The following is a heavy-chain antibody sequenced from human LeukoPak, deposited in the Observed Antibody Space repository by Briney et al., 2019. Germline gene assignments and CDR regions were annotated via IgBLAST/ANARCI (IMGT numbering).Heavy chain of an antibody. CDR2: IYYSGST. V-gene: IGHV4-34*01. CDR1: GGSFSGYY. D-gene: IGHD6-19*01. J-gene: IGHJ1*01. CDR3: ARPRYSSGWYPGYFQH. Sequence: SETLSLTCAVYGGSFSGYYWSWIRQPPGKGLEWIGSIYYSGSTYYNPSLKSRVTISVDTSKNQFSLKLSSVTAADTAVYYCARPRYSSGWYPGYFQHWGQGTLVTVSS.